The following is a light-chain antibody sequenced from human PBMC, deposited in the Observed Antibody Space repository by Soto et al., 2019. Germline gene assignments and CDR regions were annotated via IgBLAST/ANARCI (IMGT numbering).Light chain of an antibody. J-gene: IGKJ1*01. CDR2: GAS. CDR1: QSISSSF. V-gene: IGKV3-20*01. CDR3: QQYDNWPWT. Sequence: EIVLTQSPGILSLSPGERASLSCGASQSISSSFLAWYQQKPGQAPRLLIYGASSRATGIPARFSGSGSGTDFTLTISSLQSEDFAVYYCQQYDNWPWTFGQGTKVDIK.